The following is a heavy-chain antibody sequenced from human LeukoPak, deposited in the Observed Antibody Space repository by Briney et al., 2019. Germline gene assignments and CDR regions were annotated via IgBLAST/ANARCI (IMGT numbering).Heavy chain of an antibody. CDR2: IIPMFGTP. CDR3: ANKRSEETKQHHHGSGSYFNPWYYGMDV. V-gene: IGHV1-69*01. CDR1: GGSFDNYA. J-gene: IGHJ6*02. Sequence: SVKVSRKASGGSFDNYAFSWVRQAPGQGLEWMGGIIPMFGTPHYAEKFQGRATITADESTSTAYMELSSLRSEDTAVYYCANKRSEETKQHHHGSGSYFNPWYYGMDVWGQGTKVSVSS. D-gene: IGHD3-10*01.